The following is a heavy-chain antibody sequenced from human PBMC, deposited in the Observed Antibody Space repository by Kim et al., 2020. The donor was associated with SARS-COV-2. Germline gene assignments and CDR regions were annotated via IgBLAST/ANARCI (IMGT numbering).Heavy chain of an antibody. CDR3: VKGGRGDHLYIGMDV. Sequence: ASVKVSCKASGYTFAAYGISWVRQARGQGLEWMGGIGAYNGMSDYGQTFRDRITMTTDISSNTAYLEVRSLRSDDTAVYYCVKGGRGDHLYIGMDVWRQGTALLVS. V-gene: IGHV1-18*01. J-gene: IGHJ6*02. CDR1: GYTFAAYG. CDR2: IGAYNGMS. D-gene: IGHD3-16*01.